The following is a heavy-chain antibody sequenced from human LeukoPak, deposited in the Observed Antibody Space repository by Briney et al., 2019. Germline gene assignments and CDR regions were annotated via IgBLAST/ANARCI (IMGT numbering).Heavy chain of an antibody. V-gene: IGHV3-23*01. CDR2: ISGSGGST. Sequence: GGSLRLSCAASGFTFSSYAMSWVRQAPGKGLEWVSAISGSGGSTYYADSVKGRFTISRDNSKNTLYLQMNSLRAEDTAVYYCAKVPLLLWFGELSEYYFDYWGQGTLVTVSS. CDR1: GFTFSSYA. D-gene: IGHD3-10*01. J-gene: IGHJ4*02. CDR3: AKVPLLLWFGELSEYYFDY.